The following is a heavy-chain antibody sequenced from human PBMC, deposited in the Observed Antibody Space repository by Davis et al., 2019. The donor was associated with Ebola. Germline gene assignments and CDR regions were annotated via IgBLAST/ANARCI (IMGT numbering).Heavy chain of an antibody. D-gene: IGHD1-1*01. CDR1: GFVFSSYA. Sequence: GESLKISCAASGFVFSSYAMNWVRQAPGKGLEWVAHISSASTTLYYADSVKGRFTISRDNAKNSLSLQMNSLRDEDTAMYYCARDRGTATSPRGRSDYWGQGTLVTVSS. CDR2: ISSASTTL. V-gene: IGHV3-48*02. J-gene: IGHJ4*02. CDR3: ARDRGTATSPRGRSDY.